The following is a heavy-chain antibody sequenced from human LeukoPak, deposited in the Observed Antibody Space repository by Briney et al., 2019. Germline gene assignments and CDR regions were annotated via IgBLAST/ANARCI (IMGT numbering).Heavy chain of an antibody. D-gene: IGHD1-26*01. J-gene: IGHJ5*02. Sequence: SVKVSCKASGGTFSSYAISWVRQAPGQGLEWMGGIIPIFGTANYAQKFQGRVTITTDESTSTAYMELSSLRSEDTAVYYCARGWELHHWFNPWGQGTLVTVSS. V-gene: IGHV1-69*05. CDR3: ARGWELHHWFNP. CDR1: GGTFSSYA. CDR2: IIPIFGTA.